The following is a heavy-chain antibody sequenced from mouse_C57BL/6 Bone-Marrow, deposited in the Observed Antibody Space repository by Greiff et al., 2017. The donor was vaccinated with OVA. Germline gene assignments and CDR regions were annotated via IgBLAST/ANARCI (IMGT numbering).Heavy chain of an antibody. CDR1: GYTFTSYW. J-gene: IGHJ4*01. V-gene: IGHV1-72*01. CDR3: AILAMDY. CDR2: IDPNSGGT. Sequence: QQSCTASGYTFTSYWMHWVKQRPGRGLEWIGRIDPNSGGTKYNEKFKSKATLTVDKPSSTAYMQLSSLTSEDSAVYYCAILAMDYWGQGTSVTVSS.